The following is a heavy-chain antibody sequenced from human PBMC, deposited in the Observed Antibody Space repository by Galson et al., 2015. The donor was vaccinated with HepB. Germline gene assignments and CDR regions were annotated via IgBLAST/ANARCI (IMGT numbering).Heavy chain of an antibody. CDR3: ARDPPGYCSSSSCSPYYYGMDV. CDR1: GFTFSSYW. J-gene: IGHJ6*02. D-gene: IGHD2-2*01. Sequence: SLRLSCAVSGFTFSSYWMSWVRQAPGKGLEWVANIKQDGSEKYYVDSVKGRFTISRDNAKNSLYLQMNSLRAEDTAVYYCARDPPGYCSSSSCSPYYYGMDVWGQGTTVTVSS. V-gene: IGHV3-7*01. CDR2: IKQDGSEK.